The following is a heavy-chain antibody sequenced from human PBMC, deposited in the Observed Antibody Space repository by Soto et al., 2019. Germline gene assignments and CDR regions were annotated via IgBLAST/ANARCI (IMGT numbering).Heavy chain of an antibody. J-gene: IGHJ4*02. CDR3: ARKIDVPTGMLDH. CDR1: GFTLSNSV. CDR2: IAGKT. Sequence: GGSLRLSCATSGFTLSNSVMSWVRQAPGKGLEWVSTIAGKTYYSDSVKGRFTISRDNSQSTLYLQLNSLRAEDTAVYYCARKIDVPTGMLDHWGQGTLVTVSS. V-gene: IGHV3-23*01. D-gene: IGHD1-1*01.